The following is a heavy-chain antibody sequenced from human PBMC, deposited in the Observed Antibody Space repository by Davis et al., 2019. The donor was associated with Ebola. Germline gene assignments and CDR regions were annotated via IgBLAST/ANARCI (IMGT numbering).Heavy chain of an antibody. D-gene: IGHD2-21*02. CDR2: IIPIFGTA. V-gene: IGHV1-69*13. Sequence: SVKVSCKASGGTFSSYTISWVRQAPGQGLEWMGGIIPIFGTANYAQKFQGRVTITADESTSTAYMELRSLRSDDTAVYYCARDRYCGGDCLQDYYYYGMDVWGQGTTVTVSS. CDR1: GGTFSSYT. CDR3: ARDRYCGGDCLQDYYYYGMDV. J-gene: IGHJ6*02.